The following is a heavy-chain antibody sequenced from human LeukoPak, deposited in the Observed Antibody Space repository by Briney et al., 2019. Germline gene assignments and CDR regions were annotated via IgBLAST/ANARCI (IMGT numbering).Heavy chain of an antibody. Sequence: SGGSLRLSCAASGFPFSSYEMNWVRQAPGKGPEWISYIDTSSTTMYYIDSVKGRFTISRDNAKDSLYLQMNSLRVEDTAVYYCARDSAVPAAQLDHWGQGTLVTVSS. V-gene: IGHV3-48*03. J-gene: IGHJ4*02. D-gene: IGHD2-2*01. CDR1: GFPFSSYE. CDR3: ARDSAVPAAQLDH. CDR2: IDTSSTTM.